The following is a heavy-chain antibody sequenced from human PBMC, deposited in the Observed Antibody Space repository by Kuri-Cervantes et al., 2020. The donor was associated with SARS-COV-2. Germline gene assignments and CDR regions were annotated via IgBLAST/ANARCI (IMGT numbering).Heavy chain of an antibody. D-gene: IGHD4-17*01. V-gene: IGHV3-21*04. Sequence: GGSLRLSCAASGFTFSSYSMNWVRQAPGKGLEWVSSISSSSSYIYYADSVKGRFTISRDNAKNALYLQTNSLRAEDTAIYYCANQAPQYGDYYGMDVWGQGTTVTVSS. CDR2: ISSSSSYI. CDR3: ANQAPQYGDYYGMDV. CDR1: GFTFSSYS. J-gene: IGHJ6*02.